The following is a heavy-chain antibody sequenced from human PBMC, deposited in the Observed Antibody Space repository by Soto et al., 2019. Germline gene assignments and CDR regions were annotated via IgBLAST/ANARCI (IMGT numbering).Heavy chain of an antibody. CDR3: VRGRYGSEIH. CDR1: GFTVSSNY. V-gene: IGHV3-53*04. CDR2: VYSGGAT. J-gene: IGHJ4*02. D-gene: IGHD3-10*01. Sequence: EVRLVESGGGLVQPGGSLRLSCAAFGFTVSSNYMTWVRLAPGKGLEWVSLVYSGGATHYAASVKGRFPISTHSSQNTLFLQMNSLRTEDTATYYCVRGRYGSEIHWGQGTKVTFSS.